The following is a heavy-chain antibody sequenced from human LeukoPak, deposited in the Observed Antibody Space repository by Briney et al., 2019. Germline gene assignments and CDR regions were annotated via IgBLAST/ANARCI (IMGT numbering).Heavy chain of an antibody. V-gene: IGHV3-15*05. J-gene: IGHJ3*02. Sequence: PGGSLRLSCAASGISFKNGWMSWVRQAPGKGLEWVGRIKSKVDGGTTDYAATVKGRFYISRDDSKNTVFLQMDSLKTEDTAVYYCTTGQYRSTWPPATFDIWGQGTMVTVSS. CDR3: TTGQYRSTWPPATFDI. CDR2: IKSKVDGGTT. D-gene: IGHD6-19*01. CDR1: GISFKNGW.